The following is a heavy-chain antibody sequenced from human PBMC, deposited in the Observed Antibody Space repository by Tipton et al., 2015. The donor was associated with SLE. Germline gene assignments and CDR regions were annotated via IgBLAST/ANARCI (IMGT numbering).Heavy chain of an antibody. V-gene: IGHV1-69*01. CDR2: IIPIFGTA. CDR3: ARERTCSGGSCYSLAGAFDI. J-gene: IGHJ3*02. D-gene: IGHD2-15*01. CDR1: GGTFSSYA. Sequence: QLVQSGAEVKKPGSSVKVSCKASGGTFSSYAISWVRQAPGQGLEWMGGIIPIFGTANYAQKFQGRVTITADESTSTAYMELSSLRSEDTAGYYCARERTCSGGSCYSLAGAFDIWGQGTMVTVSS.